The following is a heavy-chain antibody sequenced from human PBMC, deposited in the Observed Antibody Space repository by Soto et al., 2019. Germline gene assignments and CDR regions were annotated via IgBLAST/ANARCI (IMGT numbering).Heavy chain of an antibody. V-gene: IGHV3-23*01. CDR2: ISGSGGST. CDR1: GFTFSSYA. J-gene: IGHJ6*02. CDR3: AKTITPYYYCYGMDV. Sequence: PGGSLRLSCAASGFTFSSYAMSWVRQAPGKGLEWVSAISGSGGSTYYADSVKGRFTISRDNSKNTLYLQMNSLRAEDTAVYYCAKTITPYYYCYGMDVWGQGTTVTVSS. D-gene: IGHD3-10*01.